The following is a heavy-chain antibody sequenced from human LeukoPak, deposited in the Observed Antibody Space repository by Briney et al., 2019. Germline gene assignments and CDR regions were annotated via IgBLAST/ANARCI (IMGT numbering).Heavy chain of an antibody. CDR3: ARPVVPAASGYYYYMDV. V-gene: IGHV4-59*01. CDR1: GGSISTYY. D-gene: IGHD2-2*01. Sequence: SETLSLTFTVSGGSISTYYWSWIRQSPGKGLEWIGHIYYSGSIKYNPSLKSRVTISLDTSKNQFSLKLTSVIAADTAVYYCARPVVPAASGYYYYMDVWGKGTTVTVSS. CDR2: IYYSGSI. J-gene: IGHJ6*03.